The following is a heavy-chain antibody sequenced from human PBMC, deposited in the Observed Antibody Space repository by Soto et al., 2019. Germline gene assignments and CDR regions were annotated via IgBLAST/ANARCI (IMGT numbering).Heavy chain of an antibody. Sequence: QVQLQESGPGLVKPSETLSLTCIVSGGSISSYYWTWTRQPPGKGLEWIGCIYNGATTNYNPSLKSRVTISVDTSKNQFFLKLTSVTAADTAVYYCARDDSQRPATYWGQGTLVTVSS. CDR3: ARDDSQRPATY. J-gene: IGHJ4*02. D-gene: IGHD1-26*01. CDR2: IYNGATT. CDR1: GGSISSYY. V-gene: IGHV4-59*01.